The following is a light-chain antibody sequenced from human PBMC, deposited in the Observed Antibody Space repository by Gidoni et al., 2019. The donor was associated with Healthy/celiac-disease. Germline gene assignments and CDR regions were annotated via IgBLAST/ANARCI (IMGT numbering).Light chain of an antibody. CDR1: QSISSW. V-gene: IGKV1-5*03. Sequence: DIQMTQSPSTLSASVGDRVTITCRASQSISSWWAWYQQKPGKAPKLLIYKASSLESGVPSRFSGSGSGTEFTLTISSLQPDDFATYYCQQYNSWTFXXXTKVEIK. J-gene: IGKJ1*01. CDR2: KAS. CDR3: QQYNSWT.